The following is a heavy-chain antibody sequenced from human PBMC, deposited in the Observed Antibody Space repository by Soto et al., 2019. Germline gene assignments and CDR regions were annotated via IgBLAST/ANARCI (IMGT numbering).Heavy chain of an antibody. J-gene: IGHJ3*02. CDR3: AREGGDIVVVPAAKGDAFDI. V-gene: IGHV3-21*01. CDR1: GFTFSSYS. D-gene: IGHD2-2*01. Sequence: GGSLRLSCAASGFTFSSYSMNWVRQAPGKGLEWVSSISSSSSYIYYADSVKGRFTISRDNAKNSLYLHMNSLRAEDTAVYYCAREGGDIVVVPAAKGDAFDIWGQGAMVTVSS. CDR2: ISSSSSYI.